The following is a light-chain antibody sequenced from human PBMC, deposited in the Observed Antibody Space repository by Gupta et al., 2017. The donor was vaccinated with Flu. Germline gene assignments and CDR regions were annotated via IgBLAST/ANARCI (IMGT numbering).Light chain of an antibody. CDR2: WAS. V-gene: IGKV4-1*01. CDR1: QSVLYSSNNKNY. Sequence: DMVMTQQPDCLAVSLGERATINCKSSQSVLYSSNNKNYLAWYQQKPGQPPKLLIYWASTRESGVPDRFSGSGSGTDFTLTISSLQAEDVAVYYCQQYYSTPPTFGQGTKVEIK. J-gene: IGKJ1*01. CDR3: QQYYSTPPT.